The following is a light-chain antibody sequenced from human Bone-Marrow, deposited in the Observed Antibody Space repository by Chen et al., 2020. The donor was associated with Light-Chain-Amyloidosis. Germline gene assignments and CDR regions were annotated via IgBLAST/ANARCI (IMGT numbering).Light chain of an antibody. CDR2: DDS. V-gene: IGLV3-21*02. CDR1: NIGSTS. Sequence: SYVLTQPSSVSVAPGQTATLPCGGNNIGSTSVHWYQQTPGQAPLLVVYDDSDRPSGIPERLSGANAANTATMTISRVEAGDEADYYCQVWDRSSDRPVFGGGTKLTVL. J-gene: IGLJ3*02. CDR3: QVWDRSSDRPV.